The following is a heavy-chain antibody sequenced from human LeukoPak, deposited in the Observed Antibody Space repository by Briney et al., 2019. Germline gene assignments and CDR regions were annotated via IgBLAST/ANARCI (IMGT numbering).Heavy chain of an antibody. CDR1: GFTFSSYG. J-gene: IGHJ4*02. CDR3: AKAFLTYYDFWSGYYPDY. D-gene: IGHD3-3*01. CDR2: IWYDESNK. Sequence: GRSPRLSCAASGFTFSSYGMHWVRQAPGKGLEWVAVIWYDESNKYYADSVKGRFTISRDNSKNTLYLQMNSLRAEDTAVYYCAKAFLTYYDFWSGYYPDYWGQGTLVTVSS. V-gene: IGHV3-33*06.